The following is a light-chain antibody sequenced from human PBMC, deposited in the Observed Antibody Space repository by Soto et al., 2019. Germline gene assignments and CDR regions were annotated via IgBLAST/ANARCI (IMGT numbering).Light chain of an antibody. CDR3: QQYGSLPRT. V-gene: IGKV3-20*01. Sequence: EIVLTQSPGTLSLSPGERATLSCRASQSFSSHLAWYQQKPGQAPRLLIYGASSRATGIPDRFSGSGSGTDFTLTISRLEPEDFAVYYCQQYGSLPRTFGQGTKVDIK. CDR2: GAS. J-gene: IGKJ1*01. CDR1: QSFSSH.